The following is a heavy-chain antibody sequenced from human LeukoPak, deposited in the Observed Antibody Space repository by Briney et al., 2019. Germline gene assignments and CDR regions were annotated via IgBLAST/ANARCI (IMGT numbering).Heavy chain of an antibody. CDR2: ISGRGGST. J-gene: IGHJ4*02. D-gene: IGHD2-21*02. V-gene: IGHV3-23*01. CDR1: GFTFSSYA. CDR3: AKDKFDCGGDCSFDY. Sequence: GSLRLSCAASGFTFSSYAMSWVRQAPGKGLEWVSAISGRGGSTYYADSVKGRFTISRDNSKNTLYLQMNSLRAEDTAVYYCAKDKFDCGGDCSFDYWGQGTLVTVSS.